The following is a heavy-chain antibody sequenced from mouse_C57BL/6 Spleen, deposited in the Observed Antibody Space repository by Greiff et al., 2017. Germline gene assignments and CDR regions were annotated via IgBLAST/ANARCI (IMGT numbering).Heavy chain of an antibody. CDR1: GYTFTDYY. D-gene: IGHD2-10*01. CDR3: APYYGNYARYFDV. V-gene: IGHV1-26*01. CDR2: INPNNGGT. J-gene: IGHJ1*03. Sequence: EVQLQQSGPELVKPGASVKISCKASGYTFTDYYMNWVKQSHGKSLEWIGDINPNNGGTSYNQKFKGKATLTVDKSSSTAYMELRSLTSEDSAVYYCAPYYGNYARYFDVWGTGTTVTVSS.